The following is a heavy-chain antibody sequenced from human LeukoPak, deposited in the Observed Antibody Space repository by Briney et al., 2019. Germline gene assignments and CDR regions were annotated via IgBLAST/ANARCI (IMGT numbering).Heavy chain of an antibody. D-gene: IGHD2/OR15-2a*01. J-gene: IGHJ4*02. Sequence: GESLKISCKGSGYNFPKSWIGWVRQMPGKGLEWMAIIYPDDSRTKYSPSFQGQVTISADRSINTAYLQWSSLRASDTAMYYCARPDYFASHDWGQGTLVTVCS. CDR2: IYPDDSRT. CDR3: ARPDYFASHD. V-gene: IGHV5-51*01. CDR1: GYNFPKSW.